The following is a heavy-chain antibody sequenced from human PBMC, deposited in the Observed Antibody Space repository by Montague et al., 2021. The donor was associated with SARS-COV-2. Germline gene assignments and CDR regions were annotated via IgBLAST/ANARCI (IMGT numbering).Heavy chain of an antibody. CDR2: VYYSGNT. CDR1: GGSISNSNYY. Sequence: SETLSLTCTVSGGSISNSNYYWGWIRQPPGKGLEWIGSVYYSGNTYHNPSLKTRVTMSLDTSKNQFSLKLTSVTAADTALYYCARDITLGMDVWGRGTTVTVSS. CDR3: ARDITLGMDV. J-gene: IGHJ6*02. V-gene: IGHV4-39*07.